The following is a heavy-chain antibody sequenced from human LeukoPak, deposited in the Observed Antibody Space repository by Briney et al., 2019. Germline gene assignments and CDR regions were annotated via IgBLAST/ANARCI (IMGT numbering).Heavy chain of an antibody. J-gene: IGHJ4*02. D-gene: IGHD2-21*01. V-gene: IGHV3-30*04. CDR1: GLAFSSYS. CDR2: ISYDGSDE. CDR3: ARGLWWSKYYFDY. Sequence: GGSLRLSCVASGLAFSSYSMHWVRQAPGKGLEWVGVISYDGSDEYYTDSVKGRFTISRDNSKNTLYLQMNSLRAEDTAVYYCARGLWWSKYYFDYWGQGTPVTVSS.